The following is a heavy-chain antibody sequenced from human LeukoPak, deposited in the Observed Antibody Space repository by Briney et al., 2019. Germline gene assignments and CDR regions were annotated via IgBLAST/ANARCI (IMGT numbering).Heavy chain of an antibody. J-gene: IGHJ6*02. V-gene: IGHV4-34*01. CDR2: INHSGST. CDR1: GGSFSGYY. Sequence: PSETLSLTCAVYGGSFSGYYWSWIRQPPGKGLEWIGEINHSGSTNYNPSLKSRVTISVDTSKNQFSLKLTSVTAADTAVYYCASQVVAALPNYYYYGMDVWGQGTTVTVSS. CDR3: ASQVVAALPNYYYYGMDV. D-gene: IGHD2-15*01.